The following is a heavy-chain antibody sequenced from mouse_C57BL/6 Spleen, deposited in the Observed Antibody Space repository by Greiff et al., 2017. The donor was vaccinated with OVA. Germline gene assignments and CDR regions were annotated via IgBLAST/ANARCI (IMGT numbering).Heavy chain of an antibody. D-gene: IGHD3-1*01. V-gene: IGHV1-81*01. CDR3: AREGLLDY. Sequence: QVQLKQSGAELARPGASVKLSCKASGYTFTSYGISWVKQRTGQGLEWIGEIYPRSGNTYYNEKFKGKATLTADKSSSTAYMELRSLTSEDSAVYFWAREGLLDYWGQGTTLTVSS. CDR1: GYTFTSYG. J-gene: IGHJ2*01. CDR2: IYPRSGNT.